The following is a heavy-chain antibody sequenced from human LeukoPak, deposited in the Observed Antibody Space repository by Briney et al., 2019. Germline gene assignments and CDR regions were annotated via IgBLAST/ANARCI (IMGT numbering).Heavy chain of an antibody. V-gene: IGHV4-4*07. D-gene: IGHD1-26*01. J-gene: IGHJ6*03. CDR1: GGSISSYY. CDR3: ARDRSGVIRGADYYYYMDV. Sequence: SVTLSLTCTVSGGSISSYYWSWIRQPAGKGLEWIGRIYTSGSTNYNPSLKSRVTMSVDTSKNQFSLKLSSVTAADTAVYYCARDRSGVIRGADYYYYMDVWGKGTTVTISS. CDR2: IYTSGST.